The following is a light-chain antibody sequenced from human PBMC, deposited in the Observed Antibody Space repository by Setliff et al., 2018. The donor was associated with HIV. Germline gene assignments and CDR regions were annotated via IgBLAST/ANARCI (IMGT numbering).Light chain of an antibody. V-gene: IGLV2-11*01. CDR1: SSDVGGYNY. CDR3: SSYAGSNNYV. J-gene: IGLJ1*01. CDR2: DVS. Sequence: QSALTQPRSVSGSPGQSVTISRTGTSSDVGGYNYVSWYQQHPGKAPKLMIYDVSKRPSGVPDRFSGSESGNTASLTVSGLQTEDEADYYCSSYAGSNNYVFGTGTKVTVL.